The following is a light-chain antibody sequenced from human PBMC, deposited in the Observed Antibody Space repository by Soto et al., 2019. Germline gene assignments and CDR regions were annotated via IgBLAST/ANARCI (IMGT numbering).Light chain of an antibody. V-gene: IGLV2-8*01. Sequence: QSALTQPPSASGAPGQSVTISCTGTSSDVGGYNYVSWYQQHPGKAPKLMIYEVTKRPSGVPDRFSGSKSGNTASLTVSGLQAEDEAEYYCISYAGSNNFYVFGTGTKVTVL. CDR3: ISYAGSNNFYV. CDR2: EVT. CDR1: SSDVGGYNY. J-gene: IGLJ1*01.